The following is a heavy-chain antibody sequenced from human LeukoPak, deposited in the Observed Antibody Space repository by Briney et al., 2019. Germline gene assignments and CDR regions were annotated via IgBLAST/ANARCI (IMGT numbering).Heavy chain of an antibody. J-gene: IGHJ4*02. Sequence: SETLSLTCTVSGGSISSSSYSWGWIRQPPGKGLEWIGSIYYSGSTYYNPSLKSRVTISVDTSKNQFSLKLSSVTAADTAVYYCARAYCSGGSCYSGYFDYWGQGTLVTVSS. D-gene: IGHD2-15*01. V-gene: IGHV4-39*01. CDR3: ARAYCSGGSCYSGYFDY. CDR1: GGSISSSSYS. CDR2: IYYSGST.